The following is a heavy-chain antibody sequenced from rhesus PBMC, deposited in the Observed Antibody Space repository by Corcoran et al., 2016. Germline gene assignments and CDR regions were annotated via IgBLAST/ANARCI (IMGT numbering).Heavy chain of an antibody. CDR1: GFTFSDDY. CDR2: INPYGGTT. J-gene: IGHJ4*01. Sequence: EVQLVESGGGLVQPGGSLRLSCAASGFTFSDDYMEWVRQAPGKGLEWVGQINPYGGTTFLKDSVKGRFTISRDNAKNTLYLQINSLKIEDPAVYYCTTVDYWGQGVLVTVSS. CDR3: TTVDY. V-gene: IGHV3-10*01.